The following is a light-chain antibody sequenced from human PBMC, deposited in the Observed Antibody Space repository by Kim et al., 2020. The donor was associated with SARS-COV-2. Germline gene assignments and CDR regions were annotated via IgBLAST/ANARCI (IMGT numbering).Light chain of an antibody. CDR1: QGINNNF. J-gene: IGKJ2*01. V-gene: IGKV3-20*01. Sequence: APGDNATLSCRASQGINNNFIAWYRQRPGQSPSLLIYAASTRAAGIPDRFSGSGYRTDFSLTISRLEPEDFAVYYCQQYGSSPQTFGQGTKVDIK. CDR2: AAS. CDR3: QQYGSSPQT.